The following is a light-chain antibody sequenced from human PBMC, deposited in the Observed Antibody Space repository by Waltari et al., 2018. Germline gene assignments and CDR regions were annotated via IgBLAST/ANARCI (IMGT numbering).Light chain of an antibody. J-gene: IGKJ3*01. CDR2: WAS. CDR1: QSVLYSSNNKNY. CDR3: QQYYSTPLT. Sequence: DIVMTQSPDSLAVSLGERATINCQSSQSVLYSSNNKNYLAWYQQKPGQPPKLLIYWASTRESGVPDRFSGSGSGTDFTLTISSLQAEDVAVYYCQQYYSTPLTFGPGTKVDIK. V-gene: IGKV4-1*01.